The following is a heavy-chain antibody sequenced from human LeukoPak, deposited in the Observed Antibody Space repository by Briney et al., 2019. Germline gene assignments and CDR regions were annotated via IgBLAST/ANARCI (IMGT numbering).Heavy chain of an antibody. CDR1: GVSISSYY. CDR2: IYYSGST. D-gene: IGHD3-10*01. CDR3: ARSNTWFGELLYQDY. V-gene: IGHV4-59*01. J-gene: IGHJ4*02. Sequence: SETLSLTCTVSGVSISSYYRSWIRRPPGKGLEGIGYIYYSGSTNYNPSLKSRVTISVDTSKNQFSLKLSSVTAADTAVCYCARSNTWFGELLYQDYWGQGTLVTVSS.